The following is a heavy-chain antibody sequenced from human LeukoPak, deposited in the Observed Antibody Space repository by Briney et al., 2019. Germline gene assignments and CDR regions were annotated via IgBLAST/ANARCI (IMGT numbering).Heavy chain of an antibody. CDR2: IYYSGST. Sequence: SETLSLTCSVSGYSMSSGYYWGWIRQPPGKGLEWIGSIYYSGSTYYNPSLKSRVTISVDTSKNQFSLKLSSVTAADTAVYYCARVREYYYMDVWGKGTTVTVSS. V-gene: IGHV4-38-2*02. J-gene: IGHJ6*03. CDR3: ARVREYYYMDV. CDR1: GYSMSSGYY.